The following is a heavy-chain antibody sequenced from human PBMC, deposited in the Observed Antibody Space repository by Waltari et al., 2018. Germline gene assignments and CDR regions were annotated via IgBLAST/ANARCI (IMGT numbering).Heavy chain of an antibody. D-gene: IGHD3-10*01. CDR3: ARVSIITMVQGVLES. CDR1: GGSISSSNW. J-gene: IGHJ4*02. Sequence: QVQLQESGPGLVKPSGTLSLTCAVSGGSISSSNWLSWVRQPPGKGLEWMGESYNSGSTNNNPSLKSRVTISVDKSKNQFSRKLSSVTAADTAVYYWARVSIITMVQGVLESWGQGTLVTVSS. CDR2: SYNSGST. V-gene: IGHV4-4*02.